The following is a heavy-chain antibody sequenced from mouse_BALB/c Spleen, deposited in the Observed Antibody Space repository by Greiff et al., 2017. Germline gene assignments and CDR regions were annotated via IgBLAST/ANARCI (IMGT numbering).Heavy chain of an antibody. CDR3: ARGRDGYDFDY. CDR1: GYTFTSYW. D-gene: IGHD2-2*01. J-gene: IGHJ2*01. Sequence: QVQLQQSGAELAKPGASVKMSCKASGYTFTSYWMHWVKQRPGQGLEWIGYINPSTGYTEYNQKFKDKATLTADKSSSTAYMQLSSLTSEDSAVYYCARGRDGYDFDYWGQGTTLTVSS. CDR2: INPSTGYT. V-gene: IGHV1-7*01.